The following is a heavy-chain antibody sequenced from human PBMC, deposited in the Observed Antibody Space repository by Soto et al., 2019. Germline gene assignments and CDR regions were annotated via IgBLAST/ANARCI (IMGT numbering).Heavy chain of an antibody. CDR1: GFTFSDHY. Sequence: EVQLVESGGGLVQPGGSLRLSCAASGFTFSDHYMDWVRQAPGKGLEWVGRTRNKANSYTTEYAASVKGRFTISRDDSKNSLYLQMNSLKTEDTAVYYCARVGLAVAGGFDYWGQGTLVTVSS. CDR3: ARVGLAVAGGFDY. V-gene: IGHV3-72*01. J-gene: IGHJ4*02. D-gene: IGHD6-19*01. CDR2: TRNKANSYTT.